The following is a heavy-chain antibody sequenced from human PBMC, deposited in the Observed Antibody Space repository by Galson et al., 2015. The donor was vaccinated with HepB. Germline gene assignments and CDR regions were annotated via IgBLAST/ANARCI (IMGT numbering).Heavy chain of an antibody. J-gene: IGHJ4*02. CDR2: IAGGGGNT. Sequence: SLRLSCAASGFTFSNNAMSWVRQAPGKGLEWVSSIAGGGGNTHYADSVKGRFTISRDNSKSTLYLQMNSLRAEDTAIYYCAKDRSGGGVAGLDYWGQGTLVTVSS. V-gene: IGHV3-23*01. D-gene: IGHD3-16*01. CDR1: GFTFSNNA. CDR3: AKDRSGGGVAGLDY.